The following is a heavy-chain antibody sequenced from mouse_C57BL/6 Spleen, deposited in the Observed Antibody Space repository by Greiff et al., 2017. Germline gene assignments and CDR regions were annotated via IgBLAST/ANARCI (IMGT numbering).Heavy chain of an antibody. CDR3: ARKGGYDVDYFDY. CDR1: GYTFTSYW. J-gene: IGHJ2*01. Sequence: QVQLKQPGAELVKPGASVKLSCKASGYTFTSYWMHWVKQRPGQGLEWIGMIHPNSGSTNYNEKFKSKATLTVDKSSSTAYMQLSSLTSEDSAVYYCARKGGYDVDYFDYWGQGTTLTVSS. CDR2: IHPNSGST. V-gene: IGHV1-64*01. D-gene: IGHD2-2*01.